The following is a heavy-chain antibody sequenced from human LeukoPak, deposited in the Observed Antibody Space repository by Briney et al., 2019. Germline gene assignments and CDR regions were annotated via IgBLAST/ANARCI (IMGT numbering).Heavy chain of an antibody. Sequence: GESLKISCKGSGYTFTNYWIGWVRQMPGKGLEWMGIIYPADSDTRYSPSFEGQVTISADESISTAYLQFSSPKASDTAIYYCAKGFSGTYYGMDVWGQGTTVTVSS. CDR2: IYPADSDT. CDR1: GYTFTNYW. V-gene: IGHV5-51*01. CDR3: AKGFSGTYYGMDV. J-gene: IGHJ6*02. D-gene: IGHD3-10*01.